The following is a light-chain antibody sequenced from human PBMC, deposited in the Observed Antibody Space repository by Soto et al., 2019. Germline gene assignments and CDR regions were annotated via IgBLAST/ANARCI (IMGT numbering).Light chain of an antibody. CDR2: KVS. CDR3: MQGTHWPYT. CDR1: QSLVYSDGNTY. V-gene: IGKV2-30*01. J-gene: IGKJ2*01. Sequence: DVEMTQSPLSLPVTLGQPASISCRSSQSLVYSDGNTYLNWFHQRPGQSPRRLIYKVSNRDSGVPDRFSGSESATDFTLKISRVEAEDVGVCYCMQGTHWPYTFGQGTKLEIK.